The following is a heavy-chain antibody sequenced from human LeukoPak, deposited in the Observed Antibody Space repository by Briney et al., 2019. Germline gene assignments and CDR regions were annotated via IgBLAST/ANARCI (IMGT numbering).Heavy chain of an antibody. D-gene: IGHD2-15*01. V-gene: IGHV4-34*01. CDR3: ARDVVSFRSDMYNWFDP. Sequence: SETLSLTCAVYGGSFSGYYWSWIRQPPGKGLEWIGEINHSGSTNYNPSLKSRVTISVDTSKNQLSLKLSSVTAADTAVYYCARDVVSFRSDMYNWFDPWGQGTLVTVSS. J-gene: IGHJ5*02. CDR2: INHSGST. CDR1: GGSFSGYY.